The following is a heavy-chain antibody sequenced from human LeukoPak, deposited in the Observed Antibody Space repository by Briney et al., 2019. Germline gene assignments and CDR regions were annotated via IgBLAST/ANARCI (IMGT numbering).Heavy chain of an antibody. D-gene: IGHD3-10*01. CDR2: ISGSGGST. J-gene: IGHJ6*02. V-gene: IGHV3-23*01. CDR3: AKYRWFGELGGMDV. CDR1: GFTFSSYA. Sequence: GGSLRLSCAASGFTFSSYAMSWVRQAPGKGLEWVSAISGSGGSTYYADSVKGRFTISRDNSKNTLYLQMNSLRAEDTAVYYCAKYRWFGELGGMDVWGQGTTVTVSS.